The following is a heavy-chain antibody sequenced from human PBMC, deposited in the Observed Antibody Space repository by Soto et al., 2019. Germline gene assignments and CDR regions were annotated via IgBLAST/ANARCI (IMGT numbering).Heavy chain of an antibody. CDR3: AKLPGCIAAAEGYYYGMDL. CDR1: GFTFSSYA. V-gene: IGHV3-23*01. Sequence: PGGSLRLSCAASGFTFSSYAMSWVRQAPGKGLEWVSAISGSGGSTYYADSVKGRFTISRDNSKNTLYLQMNSLRAEDTAVYYCAKLPGCIAAAEGYYYGMDLWGQGTTVTVSS. J-gene: IGHJ6*02. CDR2: ISGSGGST. D-gene: IGHD6-13*01.